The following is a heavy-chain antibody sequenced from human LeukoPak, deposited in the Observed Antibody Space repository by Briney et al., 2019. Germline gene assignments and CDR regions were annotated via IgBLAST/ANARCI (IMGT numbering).Heavy chain of an antibody. CDR1: GFTFSTYG. D-gene: IGHD3-10*01. Sequence: GGSLRLSCAASGFTFSTYGMHWVRQAPGKGLEWVTFIRNDATNKYSGDSVKGRFTISRDNSKNTLYLQMNSLRAEDTAVYYCAKDSVPMVRGVRVNNWFDPWGQGTLVTVSS. J-gene: IGHJ5*02. CDR2: IRNDATNK. CDR3: AKDSVPMVRGVRVNNWFDP. V-gene: IGHV3-30*02.